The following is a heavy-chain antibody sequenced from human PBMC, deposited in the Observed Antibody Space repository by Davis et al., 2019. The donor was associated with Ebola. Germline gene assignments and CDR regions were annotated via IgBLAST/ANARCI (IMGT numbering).Heavy chain of an antibody. CDR1: GFTFSSYSMN. D-gene: IGHD3-10*01. J-gene: IGHJ5*02. CDR3: ASLHYYGSGSYYMLTWFDP. CDR2: IYYSGST. V-gene: IGHV4-59*05. Sequence: MPGGSLRLSCAASGFTFSSYSMNWVRQAPGKGLEWIGSIYYSGSTYYNPSLKSRVTISVDTSKNQFSLKLSSVTAADTAVYYCASLHYYGSGSYYMLTWFDPWGQGTLVTVSS.